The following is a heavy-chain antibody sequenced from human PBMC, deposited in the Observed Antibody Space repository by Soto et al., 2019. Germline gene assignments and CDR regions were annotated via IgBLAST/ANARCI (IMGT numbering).Heavy chain of an antibody. CDR1: GGSISSSSYY. CDR3: ASLPDWCSGNS. CDR2: IYYSGST. Sequence: LQLQESGPGLVKPSETLSLTCTVSGGSISSSSYYWGWIRQPPGKGLERIGSIYYSGSTYYNPSLKSRVTISVDTSKNQFSLKLTSVTAADTAVYYCASLPDWCSGNSWGQGTLVTVSS. V-gene: IGHV4-39*01. D-gene: IGHD3-10*02. J-gene: IGHJ4*02.